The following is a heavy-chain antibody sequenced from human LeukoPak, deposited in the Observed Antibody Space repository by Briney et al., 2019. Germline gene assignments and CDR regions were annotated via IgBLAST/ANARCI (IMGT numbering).Heavy chain of an antibody. J-gene: IGHJ4*02. CDR2: ISAYNGNT. CDR1: GYTFTSYG. D-gene: IGHD1-26*01. CDR3: ARDRGATTITPCSY. Sequence: ASVKVSCKASGYTFTSYGISWVRQAPGQGLEWMGWISAYNGNTNYAQKLQGRVTMTTDTSTSTAYMELRSLRSDDTAVYYCARDRGATTITPCSYWGQGTLVTVSS. V-gene: IGHV1-18*01.